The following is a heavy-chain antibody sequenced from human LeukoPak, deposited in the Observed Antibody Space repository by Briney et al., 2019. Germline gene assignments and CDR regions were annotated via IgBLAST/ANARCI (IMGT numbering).Heavy chain of an antibody. CDR2: IRSQAYGVTT. CDR3: ARPGEGYCSGGSCYLFDY. V-gene: IGHV3-49*03. Sequence: PGGSLRLSCAASGFTFGDYAMSWIRQAPGKGLEWVGVIRSQAYGVTTQYAASVKGRFTISRDDSKSIAYLRMNSLKTEDTAVYHCARPGEGYCSGGSCYLFDYWGQGTLVTVSS. CDR1: GFTFGDYA. D-gene: IGHD2-15*01. J-gene: IGHJ4*02.